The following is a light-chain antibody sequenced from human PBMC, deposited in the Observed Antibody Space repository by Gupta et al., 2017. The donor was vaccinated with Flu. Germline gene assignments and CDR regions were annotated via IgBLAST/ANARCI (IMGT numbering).Light chain of an antibody. CDR3: QQYNSPSGT. CDR2: EAS. CDR1: QSVGRW. Sequence: PSTLSASVGDRVTITCRASQSVGRWLAWYQQKPGKAPRLLIYEASNLESGVPSRFSGSGSGTELTLTISSLQPDDFGTYYCQQYNSPSGTFGQGTKVEIK. V-gene: IGKV1-5*03. J-gene: IGKJ1*01.